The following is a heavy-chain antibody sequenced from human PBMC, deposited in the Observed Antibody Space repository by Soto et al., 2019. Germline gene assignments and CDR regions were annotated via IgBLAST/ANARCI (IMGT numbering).Heavy chain of an antibody. CDR1: GGTFSSYA. V-gene: IGHV1-69*13. CDR2: IIPIFGTA. CDR3: ARVHGGASYYDFWSGYGRDYYYGMDV. J-gene: IGHJ6*02. D-gene: IGHD3-3*01. Sequence: GASVKVSCKASGGTFSSYAISWVRQAPGQGLEWMGGIIPIFGTANYAQKFQGRVTITADESTSTAYMELSSLRSEDTAVYYCARVHGGASYYDFWSGYGRDYYYGMDVWGQGTTVTVSS.